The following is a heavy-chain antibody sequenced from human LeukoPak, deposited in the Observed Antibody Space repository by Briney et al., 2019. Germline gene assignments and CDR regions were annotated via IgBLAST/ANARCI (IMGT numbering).Heavy chain of an antibody. CDR2: VSHSWST. CDR1: GYSISSDYY. D-gene: IGHD5-18*01. V-gene: IGHV4-38-2*02. J-gene: IGHJ4*02. CDR3: ARARIERYTYASSDFDY. Sequence: SETLSLTCTVSGYSISSDYYWGWIRQPPGKGLEWIASVSHSWSTYYNPSLKSQDTISVDTSKNQFSLKVTYVTAADTALYYCARARIERYTYASSDFDYWGRGIMVTVSS.